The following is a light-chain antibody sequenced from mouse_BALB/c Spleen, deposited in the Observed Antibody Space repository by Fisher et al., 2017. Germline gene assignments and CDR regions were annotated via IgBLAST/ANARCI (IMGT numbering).Light chain of an antibody. Sequence: IVITQSPAIMSASPGEKVTMTCSASSSVSYMYWYQQKPGSSPRLLIYDTSNLASGVPVRFSGSGSGTSYSLTISSMEAEDAATYYCQQWSSYPYTFGGGTKLEIK. J-gene: IGKJ2*01. V-gene: IGKV4-55*01. CDR3: QQWSSYPYT. CDR1: SSVSY. CDR2: DTS.